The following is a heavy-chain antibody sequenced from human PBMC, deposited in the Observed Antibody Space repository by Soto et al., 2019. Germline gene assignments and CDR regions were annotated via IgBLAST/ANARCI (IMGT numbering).Heavy chain of an antibody. J-gene: IGHJ5*02. D-gene: IGHD1-26*01. CDR3: AREEGGTYYGWFDP. V-gene: IGHV3-7*01. Sequence: EVQLVESGGGLVQPGGSLRLSCGVSGFTFSNYWMSWVRQAPGKGLEWVANIKQDGSEKYYVDSVKGRFTILRDNAENSLYLQMNSLRAEDTAVYHCAREEGGTYYGWFDPWGQGTLVTVSS. CDR1: GFTFSNYW. CDR2: IKQDGSEK.